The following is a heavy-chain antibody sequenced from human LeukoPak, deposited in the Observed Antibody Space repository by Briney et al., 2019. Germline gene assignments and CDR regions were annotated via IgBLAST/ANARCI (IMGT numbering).Heavy chain of an antibody. D-gene: IGHD1-26*01. Sequence: ASVKVSCKVSGYTLTELSMHWVRQAPGKGLEWMGGFDPEDGETIYAQKFQGRVTMTENTSTDTAYMELSSLRSEDTAVYYCATESYSGSYLYAFDIWGQGTMVTVSS. V-gene: IGHV1-24*01. CDR1: GYTLTELS. J-gene: IGHJ3*02. CDR2: FDPEDGET. CDR3: ATESYSGSYLYAFDI.